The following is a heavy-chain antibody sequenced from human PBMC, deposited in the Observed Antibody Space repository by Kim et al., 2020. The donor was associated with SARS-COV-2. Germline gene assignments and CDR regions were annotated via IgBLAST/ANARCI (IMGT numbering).Heavy chain of an antibody. D-gene: IGHD5-18*01. CDR1: GFTFSSYA. J-gene: IGHJ4*02. CDR2: ISGSSGDT. CDR3: AREPFDKDSFGIYYFDC. Sequence: GGSLRLSCAASGFTFSSYAMSWVRQSPGKGLEWVSGISGSSGDTYYADSVKGRFTISRDNSRNTLDLQMNTLRAEDTAVYYCAREPFDKDSFGIYYFDCWGQGTLVTVSS. V-gene: IGHV3-23*01.